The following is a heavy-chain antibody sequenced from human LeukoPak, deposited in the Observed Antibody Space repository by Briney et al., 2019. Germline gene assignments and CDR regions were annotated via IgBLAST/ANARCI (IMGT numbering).Heavy chain of an antibody. V-gene: IGHV3-30*18. CDR3: AKGGYSGYDYLVDY. CDR2: ISYDGSNK. Sequence: GGSLRLSCAASGFTVSSNYMSWVRQAPGKGLEWVAVISYDGSNKYYADSVKGRFTISRDNSKNTLYLQMNSLRAEDTAVYYCAKGGYSGYDYLVDYWGQGTLVTVSS. CDR1: GFTVSSNY. D-gene: IGHD5-12*01. J-gene: IGHJ4*02.